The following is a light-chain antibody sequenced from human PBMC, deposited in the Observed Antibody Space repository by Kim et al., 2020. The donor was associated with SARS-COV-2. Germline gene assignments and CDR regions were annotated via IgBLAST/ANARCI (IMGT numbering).Light chain of an antibody. J-gene: IGKJ2*01. V-gene: IGKV3-20*01. CDR3: QQYRYSPYT. CDR2: AAS. Sequence: LSPGERATLSCRASQRFSNTYLAWYQQRPGQTPRLLIYAASSRATGIPDRFSGSGSGTDFTLTISRLEPEDFAVYYCQQYRYSPYTFGQGTKLEI. CDR1: QRFSNTY.